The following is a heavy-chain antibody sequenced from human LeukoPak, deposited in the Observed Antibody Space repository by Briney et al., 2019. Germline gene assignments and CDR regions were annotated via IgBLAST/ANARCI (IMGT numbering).Heavy chain of an antibody. CDR3: ARLLATWDYYYMDV. V-gene: IGHV3-48*02. CDR1: GFTFSTYA. D-gene: IGHD3-3*02. Sequence: PGGSLRLSCAASGFTFSTYAMTWVRQAPGKGLEWVSHIGGSGSFIYYADSVRGRFTISRDNAKNSVYLQMNSLRDEDTAVYFCARLLATWDYYYMDVWGKGTTVTVSS. J-gene: IGHJ6*03. CDR2: IGGSGSFI.